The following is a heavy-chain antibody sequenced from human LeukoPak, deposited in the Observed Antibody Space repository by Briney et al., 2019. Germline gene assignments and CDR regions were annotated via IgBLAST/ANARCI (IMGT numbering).Heavy chain of an antibody. CDR2: IKSKTDGGTT. V-gene: IGHV3-15*01. D-gene: IGHD6-13*01. J-gene: IGHJ4*02. CDR1: GFTFSNAW. CDR3: SRQQLVFEY. Sequence: GGSLRLSCAASGFTFSNAWMAWVRQAPGKGLEWVGHIKSKTDGGTTDYAAPVKGRFTISRDDSKNTLYLQMTTLKTEDTAVYYCSRQQLVFEYWGQGTPVTVSS.